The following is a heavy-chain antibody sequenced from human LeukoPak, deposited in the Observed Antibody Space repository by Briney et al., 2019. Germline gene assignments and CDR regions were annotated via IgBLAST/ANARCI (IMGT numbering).Heavy chain of an antibody. Sequence: GGSLRLSCAASGFTFSSYWMSWARQAPGKGLEWVANIKQEGSEKYYVDSVKGRFTIPRDNAKNSLYLQMNSLRAEDTAVYYCARVGYGSGSYYFDYWGQGTLVTVSS. CDR3: ARVGYGSGSYYFDY. CDR1: GFTFSSYW. CDR2: IKQEGSEK. J-gene: IGHJ4*02. D-gene: IGHD3-10*01. V-gene: IGHV3-7*03.